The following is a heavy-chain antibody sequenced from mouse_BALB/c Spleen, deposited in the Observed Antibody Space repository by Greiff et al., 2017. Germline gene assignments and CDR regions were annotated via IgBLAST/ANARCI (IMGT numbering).Heavy chain of an antibody. V-gene: IGHV5-9-4*01. CDR2: ISSGGSYT. CDR1: GFTFSSYA. J-gene: IGHJ4*01. CDR3: ARVPVTTVVATGGAMDY. D-gene: IGHD1-1*01. Sequence: DVKLVESGGGLVKPGGSLKLSCAASGFTFSSYAMSWVRQSPEKRLEWVAEISSGGSYTYYPDTVTGRFTISRDNAKNTLYLEMSSLRSEDTAMYYCARVPVTTVVATGGAMDYWGQGTSVTVSS.